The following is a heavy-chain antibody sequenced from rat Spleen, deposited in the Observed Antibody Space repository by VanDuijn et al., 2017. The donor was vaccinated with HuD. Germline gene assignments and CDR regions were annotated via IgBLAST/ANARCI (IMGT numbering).Heavy chain of an antibody. CDR2: ISTGGGNT. CDR3: ASRDY. Sequence: EVQLVESGGGLVQPGRSLKLSCAASRLTFSNYYMAWVRQAPTKGLEWVAYISTGGGNTYYRDSVKGRFTISRDNAKSTLYLQMDSLRSEDTATYYCASRDYWGQGVMVTVSS. CDR1: RLTFSNYY. V-gene: IGHV5-25*01. J-gene: IGHJ2*01.